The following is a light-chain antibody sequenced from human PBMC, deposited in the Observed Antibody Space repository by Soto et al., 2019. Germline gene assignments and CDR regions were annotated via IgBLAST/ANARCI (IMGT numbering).Light chain of an antibody. CDR2: GAS. CDR1: QTVSSTH. CDR3: QKFGSSPRFT. Sequence: EIVLTQSPGTPSLSPGDRATLSCWASQTVSSTHLAWYQQKPGQAPRLLIHGASNRATGIPDRFSGSGSGTDFTLTISRLEPEDFAVYYCQKFGSSPRFTFGPGTKVESK. V-gene: IGKV3-20*01. J-gene: IGKJ3*01.